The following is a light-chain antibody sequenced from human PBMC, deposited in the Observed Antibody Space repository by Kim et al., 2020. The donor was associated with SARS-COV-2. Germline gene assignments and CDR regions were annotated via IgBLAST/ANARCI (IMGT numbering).Light chain of an antibody. CDR1: QSISSY. Sequence: DIQMTQSPSSLSASVGDRVTITCRASQSISSYLHWYQQKPGKAPNLLIYAASSLQGGVPSRFSGSGSGTDFTLTISSLQPEDFATYYCLLSYSTPSTFGQGTTLEI. V-gene: IGKV1-39*01. CDR2: AAS. J-gene: IGKJ2*01. CDR3: LLSYSTPST.